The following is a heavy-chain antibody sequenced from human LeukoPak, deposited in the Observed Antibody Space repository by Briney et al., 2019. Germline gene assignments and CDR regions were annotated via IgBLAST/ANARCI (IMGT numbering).Heavy chain of an antibody. Sequence: GGSLRLSCAASGFTFSSYWMSWVRQAPGKGLEWVANIKQDGSEKYYVDSVKGRFTISRDNAKNSLYLQMNSLRAEDTAVYYCARGGYSGPFYFDYWRQGTLVTVSS. CDR3: ARGGYSGPFYFDY. V-gene: IGHV3-7*03. J-gene: IGHJ4*02. CDR1: GFTFSSYW. CDR2: IKQDGSEK. D-gene: IGHD5-12*01.